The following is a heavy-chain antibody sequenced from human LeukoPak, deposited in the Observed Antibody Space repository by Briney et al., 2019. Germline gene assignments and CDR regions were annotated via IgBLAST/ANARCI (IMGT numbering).Heavy chain of an antibody. V-gene: IGHV3-74*01. CDR2: VSTDGNII. Sequence: GGSLRLSCAASGFTFSSYWMHWVRQAPGKGLVWVSRVSTDGNIISYADSVKGRFTISRDNAKNTVYLQMNSLRAEDTAVYYCARDNSGWYDYWGQGTLVTVSS. D-gene: IGHD6-19*01. J-gene: IGHJ4*02. CDR1: GFTFSSYW. CDR3: ARDNSGWYDY.